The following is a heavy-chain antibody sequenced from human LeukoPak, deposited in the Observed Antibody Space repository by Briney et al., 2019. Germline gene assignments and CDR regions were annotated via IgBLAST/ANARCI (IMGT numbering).Heavy chain of an antibody. D-gene: IGHD3-3*01. CDR1: GYTFTSYG. CDR2: ISAYNGNT. J-gene: IGHJ4*02. CDR3: AREVRSGTYYDFWSGYYADY. Sequence: ASVKVSCKASGYTFTSYGISWVRQAPGQGLEWMGWISAYNGNTNYAQKLQGRVTMTTDTSTSTAYMELRSLRSDDTAVYYCAREVRSGTYYDFWSGYYADYWGQGTLVTVSS. V-gene: IGHV1-18*01.